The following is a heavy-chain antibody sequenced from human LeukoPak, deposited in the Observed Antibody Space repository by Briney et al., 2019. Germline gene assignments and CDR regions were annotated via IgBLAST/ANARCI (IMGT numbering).Heavy chain of an antibody. CDR3: ASANAIIAADV. Sequence: SETLSLTCAVYGGSFSGYYWSWIRQPPGKGLEWIGEINHSGSTNYNPSLKSRVTISVDTSKNQFSLKLSSVTAADTAVYYCASANAIIAADVWGQGTTVTVSS. CDR2: INHSGST. D-gene: IGHD6-13*01. V-gene: IGHV4-34*01. CDR1: GGSFSGYY. J-gene: IGHJ6*02.